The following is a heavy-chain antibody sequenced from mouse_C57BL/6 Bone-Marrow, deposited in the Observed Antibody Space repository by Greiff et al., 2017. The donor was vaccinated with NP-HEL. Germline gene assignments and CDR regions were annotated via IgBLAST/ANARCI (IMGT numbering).Heavy chain of an antibody. V-gene: IGHV1-69*01. CDR3: ARELFDY. J-gene: IGHJ2*01. Sequence: QVQLQQPGAELVMPGASVKLSCKASGYTFTSYWMHWVKQRPGQGLEWIGEIDPSDSSTNYNQKFKGKSTLTVDKSSSTAYMQLSSLKSEDSAVYYCARELFDYWGQGTTLTVSA. CDR1: GYTFTSYW. CDR2: IDPSDSST.